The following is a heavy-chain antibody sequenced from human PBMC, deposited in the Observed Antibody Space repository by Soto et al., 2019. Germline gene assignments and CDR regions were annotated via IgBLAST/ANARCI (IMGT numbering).Heavy chain of an antibody. V-gene: IGHV3-30*18. CDR1: GFTFSSYG. CDR3: AKDSLGYYYGSGSHNWFDP. D-gene: IGHD3-10*01. CDR2: ISYDGSNK. Sequence: PGGSLRLSCAASGFTFSSYGMHWVRQAPGKGLEWVAVISYDGSNKYYADSVKGRFTTSRDNSKNTLYLQMNSLRAEDTAVYYCAKDSLGYYYGSGSHNWFDPCGQGTLVTVSS. J-gene: IGHJ5*02.